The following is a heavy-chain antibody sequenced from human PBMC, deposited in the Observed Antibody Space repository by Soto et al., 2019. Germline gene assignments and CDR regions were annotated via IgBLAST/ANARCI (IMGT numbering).Heavy chain of an antibody. J-gene: IGHJ4*02. CDR3: TCEYYDGSGPKY. CDR2: IKSKTDGGTI. Sequence: EVQRVESGGGLVKPGGSLGLSCAASGFSFNIAWMNWVRQVPGKGLEWVGRIKSKTDGGTIDYAAPVKDRFTISRDDSKNKLFLQMNSLQTEVTGVYSCTCEYYDGSGPKYWGQGTLVTVSA. V-gene: IGHV3-15*07. D-gene: IGHD3-22*01. CDR1: GFSFNIAW.